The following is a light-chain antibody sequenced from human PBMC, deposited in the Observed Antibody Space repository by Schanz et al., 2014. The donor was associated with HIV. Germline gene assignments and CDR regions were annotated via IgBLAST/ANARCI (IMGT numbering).Light chain of an antibody. J-gene: IGKJ4*01. CDR3: QQYGSFFS. V-gene: IGKV3-20*01. CDR2: ATS. CDR1: QRLSSSY. Sequence: EIVLTQSPGSLSLSPGGRATLSCAASQRLSSSYLAWYQQKRDQPPRLVIYATSSRAAGIPDRFSGTGSGTDFTLTISRLEPEDFAVYYCQQYGSFFSFGGGTKVEIK.